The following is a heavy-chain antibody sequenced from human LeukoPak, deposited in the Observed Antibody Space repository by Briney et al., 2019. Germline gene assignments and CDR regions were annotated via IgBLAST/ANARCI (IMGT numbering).Heavy chain of an antibody. Sequence: PGGSLRLSCAASGFTFSTYSMTWVRQAPGKGLEWVSSITSSSNIYYADSVKGRFTISRDNAKNSLYLQMNSLRAEDTAVYYCARDLNYYGSGSYYDYWGQGTLVTVSS. V-gene: IGHV3-21*01. J-gene: IGHJ4*02. CDR2: ITSSSNI. CDR3: ARDLNYYGSGSYYDY. CDR1: GFTFSTYS. D-gene: IGHD3-10*01.